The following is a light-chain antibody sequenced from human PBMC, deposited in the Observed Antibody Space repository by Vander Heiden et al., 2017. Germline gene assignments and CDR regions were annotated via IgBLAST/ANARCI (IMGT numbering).Light chain of an antibody. CDR1: QDISIW. Sequence: DIRMTQSPTSVSASVGDRVTRTERASQDISIWLAWYQQKPGKATKSLIYAASSLQSGVPSRFTGSGSGTDFTLTISSLQPEDSATYYCQHYNNYPLTFGGGTKVEI. J-gene: IGKJ4*01. CDR2: AAS. CDR3: QHYNNYPLT. V-gene: IGKV1D-16*01.